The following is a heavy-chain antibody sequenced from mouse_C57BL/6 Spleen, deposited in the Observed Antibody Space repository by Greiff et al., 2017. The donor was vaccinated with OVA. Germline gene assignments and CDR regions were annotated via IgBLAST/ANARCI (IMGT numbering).Heavy chain of an antibody. CDR1: GYTFTSYT. CDR2: INPSSGYT. V-gene: IGHV1-4*01. CDR3: ARSQGVDY. Sequence: QVQLKESGAELARPGASVKMSCKASGYTFTSYTMHWVKQRPGQGLEWIGYINPSSGYTKYNQKFKDKATLTADKSSSTAYMQLSSLTSEDSAVYYCARSQGVDYWGQGTTLTVSS. J-gene: IGHJ2*01.